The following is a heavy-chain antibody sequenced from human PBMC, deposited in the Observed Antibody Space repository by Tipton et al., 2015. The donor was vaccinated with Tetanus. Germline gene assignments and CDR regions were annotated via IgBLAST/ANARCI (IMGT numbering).Heavy chain of an antibody. J-gene: IGHJ3*02. V-gene: IGHV3-23*05. Sequence: SLRLSCAGSGFTFSNYAISWVRQAAGKGLEWVSGLDGSGSNTYYAKTVKGRFTISRDNSKNTLFLHMNSLRAEDTAVYYCAKGQGHVHMEVANVDDALDIWGQGTMVTVSS. CDR3: AKGQGHVHMEVANVDDALDI. CDR1: GFTFSNYA. CDR2: LDGSGSNT. D-gene: IGHD2-21*01.